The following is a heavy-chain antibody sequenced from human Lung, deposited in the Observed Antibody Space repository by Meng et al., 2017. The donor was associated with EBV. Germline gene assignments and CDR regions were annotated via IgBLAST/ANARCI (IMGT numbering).Heavy chain of an antibody. CDR1: GGPTRSDQG. D-gene: IGHD4-17*01. V-gene: IGHV4-4*02. CDR3: TTLYGDSIS. CDR2: IYQSGRT. Sequence: VAGPALVRPGGPCPLTCDACGGPTRSDQGGSGVRQAPGKGLEWIGEIYQSGRTNYNPPVKSRVSMSVDKSQNHFSLRLSSVTAADTAVYYCTTLYGDSISWGQGTLVTVSS. J-gene: IGHJ4*02.